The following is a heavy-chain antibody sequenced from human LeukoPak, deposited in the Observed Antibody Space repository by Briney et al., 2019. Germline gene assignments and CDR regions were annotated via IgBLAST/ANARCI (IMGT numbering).Heavy chain of an antibody. Sequence: ATVKVSCKASGYTFTGYYMHWVRQAPGQGLEWMGWINPNSGGTNYAQKFQGRVTMTRDTSISTAYMELSRLRSDDTAVYYCARDRGLGDYGSGSYGYGYWGQGTLVTVSS. D-gene: IGHD3-10*01. V-gene: IGHV1-2*02. CDR1: GYTFTGYY. CDR3: ARDRGLGDYGSGSYGYGY. CDR2: INPNSGGT. J-gene: IGHJ4*02.